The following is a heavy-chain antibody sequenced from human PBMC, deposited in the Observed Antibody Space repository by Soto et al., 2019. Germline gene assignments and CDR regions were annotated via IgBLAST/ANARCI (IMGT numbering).Heavy chain of an antibody. CDR3: AIWGTSSSYDS. D-gene: IGHD6-13*01. Sequence: GGSLRLSCAASGFTFSSYWMSWVRQAPGKGLERVANIKQDGSEKYYVDSLKGRFTISRDNAKNSLYLQMNSLRVEDTAVFYCAIWGTSSSYDSWGQGTLVTVSS. CDR1: GFTFSSYW. J-gene: IGHJ4*02. CDR2: IKQDGSEK. V-gene: IGHV3-7*03.